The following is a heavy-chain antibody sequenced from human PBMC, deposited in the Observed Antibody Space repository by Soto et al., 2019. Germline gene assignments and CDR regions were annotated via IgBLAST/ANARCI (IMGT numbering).Heavy chain of an antibody. V-gene: IGHV3-30*03. D-gene: IGHD1-26*01. CDR3: RTPIVPYDY. CDR1: GFTFSNYG. J-gene: IGHJ4*02. Sequence: QVQLVESGGGVVQPGRSLRLSCAASGFTFSNYGIHWVRQAPGKGLEWVAVISFNGSNQYYADSVKGRFTISRDNSKNTLYLQLNSLRPEDTAVYYCRTPIVPYDYWGQGTLVTVSS. CDR2: ISFNGSNQ.